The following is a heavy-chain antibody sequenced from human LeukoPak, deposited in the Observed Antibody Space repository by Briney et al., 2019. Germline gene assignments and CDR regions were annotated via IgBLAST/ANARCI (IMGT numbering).Heavy chain of an antibody. Sequence: GGSLRLSCAASGFTFSSSYLSWVRQAPGKGLEWVANIKQDGSDKYYVDSVKGRFPISRDNAKNSLYLQMNSLRTEDTAVYYCARFRPIAARSFDYWGQGTLVTVSS. CDR3: ARFRPIAARSFDY. J-gene: IGHJ4*02. V-gene: IGHV3-7*03. CDR1: GFTFSSSY. CDR2: IKQDGSDK. D-gene: IGHD6-25*01.